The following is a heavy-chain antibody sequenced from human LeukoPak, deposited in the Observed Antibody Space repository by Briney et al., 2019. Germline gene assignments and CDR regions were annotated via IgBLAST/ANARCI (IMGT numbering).Heavy chain of an antibody. Sequence: GGSLRLSCAASGLTFSSYEMNWVGQAPGKGLKWFSYISSSGSTIYYADSVKGRFTISRDNAKNSLYLQMNSLRAVDTAVYYCARVRFGQWLVLVDYWGQGTLVTVSS. CDR1: GLTFSSYE. J-gene: IGHJ4*02. CDR3: ARVRFGQWLVLVDY. D-gene: IGHD6-19*01. CDR2: ISSSGSTI. V-gene: IGHV3-48*03.